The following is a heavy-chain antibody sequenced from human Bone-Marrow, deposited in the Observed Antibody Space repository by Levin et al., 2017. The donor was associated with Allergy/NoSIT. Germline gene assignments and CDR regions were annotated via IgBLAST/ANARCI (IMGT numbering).Heavy chain of an antibody. CDR3: VRDEGEDSGVHFEY. CDR1: GYTFIDYF. D-gene: IGHD4-17*01. CDR2: INLNGGGT. J-gene: IGHJ4*02. Sequence: ASVKVSCKASGYTFIDYFMHWVRQAPGQGFEWLGWINLNGGGTYYAQNFQGRVTMTWDTSIATAYMELNRLTSDDTAVYYCVRDEGEDSGVHFEYWGQGTLVTVST. V-gene: IGHV1-2*02.